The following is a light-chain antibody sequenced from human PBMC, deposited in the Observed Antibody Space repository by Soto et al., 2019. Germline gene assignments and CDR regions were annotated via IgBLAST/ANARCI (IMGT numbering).Light chain of an antibody. CDR1: QSVSSSY. CDR3: QHYGSSPPT. Sequence: EIVLTQSPGTLSLSPGERATLSCRASQSVSSSYLAWYQQKPGQAPRLLIYGASSRATGIPDRFSGSGSGTDFTLTLSRLEPEDFALYYCQHYGSSPPTFGQGTKVEIK. CDR2: GAS. J-gene: IGKJ1*01. V-gene: IGKV3-20*01.